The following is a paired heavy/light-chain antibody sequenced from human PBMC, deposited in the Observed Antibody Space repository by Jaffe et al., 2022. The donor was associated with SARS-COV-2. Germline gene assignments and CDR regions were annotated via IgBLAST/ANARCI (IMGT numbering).Heavy chain of an antibody. V-gene: IGHV3-9*02. J-gene: IGHJ4*02. CDR2: ISSNSGSI. CDR3: AKGRLRFLEIEH. Sequence: EVQLVESGGGLVQPGRSLRLSCAASGFTSDDYAMHWVRQAPGKGLEWVSGISSNSGSIGYADSVKGRFTISRDNAKNSLYLQMNSLRPEDTALYYCAKGRLRFLEIEHWGQGTLVTVSS. CDR1: GFTSDDYA. D-gene: IGHD3-3*01.
Light chain of an antibody. J-gene: IGKJ4*01. CDR2: AAS. CDR1: QGISNY. V-gene: IGKV1-16*02. CDR3: QQYKSYPLT. Sequence: DIQMTQFPSSLSASVGDRVTITCRASQGISNYLAWFQQKPGKAPKSLIYAASSLQSGVPSKFSGSGSGTDFTLTISSLQPEDFATYYCQQYKSYPLTFGGGTKVEIK.